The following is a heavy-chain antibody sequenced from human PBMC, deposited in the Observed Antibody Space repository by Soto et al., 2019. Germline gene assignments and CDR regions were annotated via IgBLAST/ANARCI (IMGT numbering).Heavy chain of an antibody. CDR2: ICCDGSNK. V-gene: IGHV3-30*18. Sequence: QVQLVESGGGVVQPGRSLRLSCAASGFTFSSYGMHWVRQAPGKGLEWVAVICCDGSNKYYADSVKGRFTISRDNSKNTLYLQMNSLRAEDTAVYYCAKDGSDGRSPFHWGQGTLVSVSS. CDR3: AKDGSDGRSPFH. D-gene: IGHD1-26*01. CDR1: GFTFSSYG. J-gene: IGHJ4*02.